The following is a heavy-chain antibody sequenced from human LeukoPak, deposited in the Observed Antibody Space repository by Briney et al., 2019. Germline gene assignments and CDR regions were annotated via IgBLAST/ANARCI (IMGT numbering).Heavy chain of an antibody. V-gene: IGHV4-59*01. J-gene: IGHJ4*02. Sequence: SETLSLTCTVSGGSISSYYWSWIRQPPGKGLEWIGYIYYSGSTNYNPSLKSRVTISVDTSKNQFSLNLSSVPAADTAVYYCARGLEMATIRGPTFDYWGQGTLVTVSS. CDR1: GGSISSYY. CDR3: ARGLEMATIRGPTFDY. D-gene: IGHD5-24*01. CDR2: IYYSGST.